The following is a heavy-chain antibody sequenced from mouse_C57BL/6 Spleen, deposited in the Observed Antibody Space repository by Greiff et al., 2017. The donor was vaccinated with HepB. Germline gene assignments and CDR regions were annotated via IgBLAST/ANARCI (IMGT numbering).Heavy chain of an antibody. CDR2: ISGGGGNT. V-gene: IGHV5-9*01. J-gene: IGHJ1*03. CDR1: GFTFSSYT. D-gene: IGHD1-1*01. CDR3: ARGGYYGSSYDWYFDV. Sequence: EVQLVESGGGLVKPGGSLKLSCAASGFTFSSYTMSWVRQTPEKRLEWVATISGGGGNTYYPDSVKGRFTISRDNAKNTLYLQMSSLRSEDTALYYCARGGYYGSSYDWYFDVWGTGTTVTVSS.